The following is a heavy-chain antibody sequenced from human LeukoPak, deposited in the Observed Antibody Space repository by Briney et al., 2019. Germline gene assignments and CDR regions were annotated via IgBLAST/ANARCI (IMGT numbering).Heavy chain of an antibody. Sequence: PGGSLRLSCAASGFTFSSYGMTWVRQAPGKGLEWVSATSGSGSSPNYSDSVKGRFTTSRDNSKNTLFLQMNSLRPDDTAVYYCAKRGHYSINWYHYFDYWGQGTLVTVSP. D-gene: IGHD6-13*01. CDR1: GFTFSSYG. CDR3: AKRGHYSINWYHYFDY. CDR2: TSGSGSSP. J-gene: IGHJ4*02. V-gene: IGHV3-23*01.